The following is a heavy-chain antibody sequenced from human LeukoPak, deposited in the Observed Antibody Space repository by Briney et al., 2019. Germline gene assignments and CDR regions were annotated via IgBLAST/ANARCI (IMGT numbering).Heavy chain of an antibody. D-gene: IGHD3-9*01. CDR3: ARGYYDILTGLGYYYGMDV. J-gene: IGHJ6*02. CDR1: GYTFTSYG. V-gene: IGHV1-18*01. Sequence: GASVKVSCKASGYTFTSYGISWVRQAPGQGLEWMGWISAYNGNTNYAQKLQGRVTMTTDTSTSTAYMELRSLRSDDTAVYYCARGYYDILTGLGYYYGMDVWGQGTTVTVSS. CDR2: ISAYNGNT.